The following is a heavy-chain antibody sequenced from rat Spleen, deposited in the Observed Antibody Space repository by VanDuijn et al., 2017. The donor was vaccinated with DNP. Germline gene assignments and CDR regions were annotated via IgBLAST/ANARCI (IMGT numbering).Heavy chain of an antibody. CDR1: GFSLTSYG. CDR2: IWSGGTT. J-gene: IGHJ2*01. V-gene: IGHV2-15*01. Sequence: QVQLKESGPGLVQPSQTLSLTCTVAGFSLTSYGVHWVRQAPGKGLEWIAAIWSGGTTDYNSSLKSRLSINRDTSKSQVLLKMNSLQTEDTAIYFCTRDWGSGSHHFDYWGQGVLVTVSS. CDR3: TRDWGSGSHHFDY. D-gene: IGHD1-3*01.